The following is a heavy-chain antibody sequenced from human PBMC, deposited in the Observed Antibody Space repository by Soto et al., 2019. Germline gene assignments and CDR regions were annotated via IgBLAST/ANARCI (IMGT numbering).Heavy chain of an antibody. J-gene: IGHJ6*02. V-gene: IGHV4-59*01. CDR1: GGSINYSY. CDR3: ARVNYGDYYYGMDV. Sequence: SETLSLTCTVSGGSINYSYWTWIRQPPGKGLEWIGYISYTGSANYNASLKSRLTISVDTSKNQFPLKLSSVTAADTALYYCARVNYGDYYYGMDVWGQGXTVTVYS. D-gene: IGHD4-17*01. CDR2: ISYTGSA.